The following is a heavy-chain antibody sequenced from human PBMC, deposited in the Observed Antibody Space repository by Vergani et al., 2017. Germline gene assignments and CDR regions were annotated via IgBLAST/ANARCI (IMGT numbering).Heavy chain of an antibody. CDR3: ASGKYYSDSTSHFRGRYFDV. V-gene: IGHV4-39*01. CDR2: IYNSGNG. J-gene: IGHJ2*01. D-gene: IGHD3-16*01. CDR1: GDSIISRSYY. Sequence: QMQLQESGPGLVKASETLFLTCTVSGDSIISRSYYWGWIRQPPGKGLEWIGSIYNSGNGDSISSLKSRVTISADTSKNQFSLRLTSVTAADTAVYYCASGKYYSDSTSHFRGRYFDVWGRGTLVTVPS.